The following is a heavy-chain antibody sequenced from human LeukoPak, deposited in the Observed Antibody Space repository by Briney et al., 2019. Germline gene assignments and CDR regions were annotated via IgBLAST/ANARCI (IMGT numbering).Heavy chain of an antibody. J-gene: IGHJ3*02. CDR1: GYTFTTYW. D-gene: IGHD3-16*01. V-gene: IGHV5-51*01. CDR3: ARLRDYDAFDI. Sequence: GESLKISCKVSGYTFTTYWIGWVRQMPGKGLEWMGIIYPADSDTRYSPSFQGQVTISVDKSISTAYLQWSSLEASDTAMYYCARLRDYDAFDIWGQGTMVTVSS. CDR2: IYPADSDT.